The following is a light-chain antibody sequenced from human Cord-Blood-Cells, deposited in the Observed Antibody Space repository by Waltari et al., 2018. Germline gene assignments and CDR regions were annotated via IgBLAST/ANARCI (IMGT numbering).Light chain of an antibody. CDR2: EGS. Sequence: QSALTQPASVSGSPGPSMTISCTGTSSDVGSYNIVSWYQQHPGKAPKLMIYEGSKRPSGVSNRFSGSKSGNTASLTISGLQAEDEADYYCCSYAGSSTYVFGTGTKVNVL. CDR3: CSYAGSSTYV. J-gene: IGLJ1*01. V-gene: IGLV2-23*01. CDR1: SSDVGSYNI.